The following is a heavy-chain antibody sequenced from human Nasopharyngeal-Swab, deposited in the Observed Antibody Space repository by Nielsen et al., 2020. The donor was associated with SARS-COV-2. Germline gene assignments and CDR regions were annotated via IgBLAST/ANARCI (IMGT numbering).Heavy chain of an antibody. CDR1: GGFFSGYY. CDR3: ARGPLPRYCSGGSCYSRYYYYRDV. D-gene: IGHD2-15*01. Sequence: SESPSLTCAVYGGFFSGYYWCWIRHPPGKGLEWLGEINHSGSTNYNPSLKSRVTISVDTSKNQFSLKLSSVTAADTAVYYCARGPLPRYCSGGSCYSRYYYYRDVWGKGTTVTVSS. V-gene: IGHV4-34*01. J-gene: IGHJ6*03. CDR2: INHSGST.